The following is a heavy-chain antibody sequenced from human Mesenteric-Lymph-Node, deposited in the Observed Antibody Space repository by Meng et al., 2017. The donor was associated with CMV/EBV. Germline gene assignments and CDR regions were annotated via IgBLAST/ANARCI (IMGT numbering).Heavy chain of an antibody. D-gene: IGHD3-3*01. CDR1: GGSLSSYF. J-gene: IGHJ4*02. CDR2: VYYSGST. V-gene: IGHV4-59*01. Sequence: SETLSLTCTVSGGSLSSYFWSWIRQPPGKGLEWIGYVYYSGSTNYNPSLKSRVTISVDTSKNQFSLKLSSVTAADTAVYYCARVGSSAYDFWNGPEDYWGQGTLVTVSS. CDR3: ARVGSSAYDFWNGPEDY.